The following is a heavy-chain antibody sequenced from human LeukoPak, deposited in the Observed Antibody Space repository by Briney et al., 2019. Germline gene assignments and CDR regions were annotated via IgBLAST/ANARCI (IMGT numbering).Heavy chain of an antibody. CDR1: GFTFSSYE. Sequence: GGSLRLSCAASGFTFSSYEMNWVRQAPGKGLEWVSYISSSGSTIYYADSVKGRFTISRDSAKNSLYLQMNSLRAEDTAVYYCARDLDGWELLGDYYYMDVWGKGTTVTVSS. V-gene: IGHV3-48*03. D-gene: IGHD1-26*01. CDR2: ISSSGSTI. J-gene: IGHJ6*03. CDR3: ARDLDGWELLGDYYYMDV.